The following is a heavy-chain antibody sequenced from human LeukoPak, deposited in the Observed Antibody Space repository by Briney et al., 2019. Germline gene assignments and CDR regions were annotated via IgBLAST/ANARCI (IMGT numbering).Heavy chain of an antibody. J-gene: IGHJ1*01. CDR3: ARASMTMLPRH. CDR2: IYYSGST. Sequence: SETLSLTCTVSGGSISSYYWSWIRQPPGKGLEWIGYIYYSGSTNYNPSLKSRVTISVDTSKNQFSLKLSSVTAADTAVYYCARASMTMLPRHWGQGTLVTVSS. D-gene: IGHD3-10*01. V-gene: IGHV4-59*01. CDR1: GGSISSYY.